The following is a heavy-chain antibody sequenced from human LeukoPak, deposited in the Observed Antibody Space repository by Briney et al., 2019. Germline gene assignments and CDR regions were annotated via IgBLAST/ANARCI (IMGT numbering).Heavy chain of an antibody. CDR3: ARDQPGTYTMSST. Sequence: QPGGSLRLSCVASGFTFVHFSMHWVRQAPGKGLEWVALVSGEQTDKYYADSVKGRFTISRDNSRNTLFLEMNSLRPDDTAVYYCARDQPGTYTMSSTWGQGTLVTVSS. CDR2: VSGEQTDK. V-gene: IGHV3-30*04. D-gene: IGHD7-27*01. CDR1: GFTFVHFS. J-gene: IGHJ5*02.